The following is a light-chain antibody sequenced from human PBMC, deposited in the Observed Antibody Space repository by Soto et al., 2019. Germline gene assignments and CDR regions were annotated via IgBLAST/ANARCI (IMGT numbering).Light chain of an antibody. CDR3: QTWDTGARVV. CDR1: SGPSSYA. CDR2: LSSDGSH. J-gene: IGLJ2*01. Sequence: QLVLTQSPSASASLGASVKLTCTLSSGPSSYAIAWHQQQPEKGPRYLMKLSSDGSHSKGDGIPDRFSGSSSGAERYLTISSLQSEDEADYYCQTWDTGARVVFGGGTQLTVL. V-gene: IGLV4-69*01.